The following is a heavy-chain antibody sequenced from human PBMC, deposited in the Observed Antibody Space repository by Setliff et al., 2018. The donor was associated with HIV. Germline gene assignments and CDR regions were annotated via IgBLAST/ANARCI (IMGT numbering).Heavy chain of an antibody. CDR1: GYTFTDNY. V-gene: IGHV1-2*04. D-gene: IGHD3-22*01. Sequence: ASVKVSCKASGYTFTDNYIHWVRQAPAQGLECMAWINSPTGGTNYAQNFQGWVTVTRDTSINTVYMELSSLKSDDTAVYYCARDRTEFVDGGYYPYYFDSWGQGTLVTVSS. CDR3: ARDRTEFVDGGYYPYYFDS. J-gene: IGHJ4*02. CDR2: INSPTGGT.